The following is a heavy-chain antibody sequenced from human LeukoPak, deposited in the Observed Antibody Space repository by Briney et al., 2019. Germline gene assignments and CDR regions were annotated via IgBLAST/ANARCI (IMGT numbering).Heavy chain of an antibody. J-gene: IGHJ3*02. CDR3: AKTSTGHGYNDAFDI. V-gene: IGHV3-23*01. CDR2: ISGSGGST. D-gene: IGHD5-24*01. CDR1: GFTLSSYG. Sequence: GGSLRLSCAASGFTLSSYGMSWVRQAPGKGLEWVSAISGSGGSTYYADSVRGRFTISRDNSKNTLYLQMNSLRAEDTAVYYCAKTSTGHGYNDAFDIWGQGTMVTVSS.